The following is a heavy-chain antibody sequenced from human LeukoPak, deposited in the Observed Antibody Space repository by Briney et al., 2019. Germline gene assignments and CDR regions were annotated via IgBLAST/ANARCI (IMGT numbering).Heavy chain of an antibody. CDR1: GGSISSYY. V-gene: IGHV4-59*08. CDR3: ARQLISGEGYYFDY. CDR2: IYYSGST. D-gene: IGHD7-27*01. J-gene: IGHJ4*02. Sequence: PSETLSLTCTVSGGSISSYYWSWIRQPPGKGLEWIGYIYYSGSTNYNPSLKSRVTISVDTSKNQFSLKLSSVTAADTAVYYCARQLISGEGYYFDYRGQGTLVTVSS.